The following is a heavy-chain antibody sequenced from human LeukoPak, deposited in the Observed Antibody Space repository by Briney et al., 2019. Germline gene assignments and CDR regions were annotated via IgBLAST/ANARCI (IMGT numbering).Heavy chain of an antibody. J-gene: IGHJ4*02. CDR2: INPSGGRS. V-gene: IGHV1-46*01. D-gene: IGHD1-26*01. CDR3: ARGGGSYYFDY. CDR1: GYTFTNYY. Sequence: ASVKVSCKASGYTFTNYYMHWVRQAPGQGLEWMGMINPSGGRSSYAQKFQGRVTMTRDTSTSTVYMELSSLRSEDTAVYYCARGGGSYYFDYWGQGTLVTVSS.